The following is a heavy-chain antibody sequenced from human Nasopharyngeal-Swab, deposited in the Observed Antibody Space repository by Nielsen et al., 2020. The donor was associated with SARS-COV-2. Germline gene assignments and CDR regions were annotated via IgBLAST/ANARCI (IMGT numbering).Heavy chain of an antibody. V-gene: IGHV3-23*01. Sequence: GESLKISCAASGFSFSNYGMSWVRQAPGTGLEWVSSISGSGGGTQYADSVKGRFTISRDNSKNTLLLQMNSLRAEDTAVYYCAFVDTTLLGYYYSGMDVWGQGTTVTVSS. J-gene: IGHJ6*02. CDR3: AFVDTTLLGYYYSGMDV. CDR1: GFSFSNYG. CDR2: ISGSGGGT. D-gene: IGHD5-18*01.